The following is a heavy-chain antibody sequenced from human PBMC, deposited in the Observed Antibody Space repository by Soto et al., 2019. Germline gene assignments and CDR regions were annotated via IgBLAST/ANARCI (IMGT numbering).Heavy chain of an antibody. J-gene: IGHJ4*02. CDR1: GFTVSSNY. Sequence: EVQLVESGGGLVQPGGSLRLSCAASGFTVSSNYMSWVRQAPGKGLEWVSVIYSGGSTYYADSVKGRFTISRDNSKNTLDLQMNSLRAEDTAVYYCARDRGISTRAYFDYWGQGTLVTVSS. CDR3: ARDRGISTRAYFDY. CDR2: IYSGGST. D-gene: IGHD3-10*01. V-gene: IGHV3-66*01.